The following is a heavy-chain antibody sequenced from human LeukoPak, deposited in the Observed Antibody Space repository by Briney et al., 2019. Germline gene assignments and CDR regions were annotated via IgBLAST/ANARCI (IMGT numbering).Heavy chain of an antibody. CDR1: GFTFSSFA. CDR2: ISGSGVST. J-gene: IGHJ6*03. V-gene: IGHV3-23*01. CDR3: AKKETKYIAGRSYMAV. Sequence: GGSLRLSCAASGFTFSSFAMTWVRQAPGKGLEWVSSISGSGVSTYLADSVKGRFTVSRDNSKDTLYLQMDSLRADDTAVYVCAKKETKYIAGRSYMAVWGKGTTVTVSS. D-gene: IGHD1-7*01.